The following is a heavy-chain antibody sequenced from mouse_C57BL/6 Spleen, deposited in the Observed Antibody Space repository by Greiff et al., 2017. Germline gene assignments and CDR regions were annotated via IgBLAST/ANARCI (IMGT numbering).Heavy chain of an antibody. Sequence: QVQLQQSGAELVRPGASVTLSCKASGYTFSDYEMHWVKQTPVHGLEWIGAIDPEPGGTAYNQQVKGKAILTADKSYGTAYMELRSLTSEDSAVYDWTRGSDVYDCGYYYAMDYWGQGTSVTVAS. D-gene: IGHD2-14*01. CDR3: TRGSDVYDCGYYYAMDY. CDR1: GYTFSDYE. V-gene: IGHV1-15*01. CDR2: IDPEPGGT. J-gene: IGHJ4*01.